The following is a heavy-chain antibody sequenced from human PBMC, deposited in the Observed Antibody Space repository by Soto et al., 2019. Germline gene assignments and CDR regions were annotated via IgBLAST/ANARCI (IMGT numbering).Heavy chain of an antibody. D-gene: IGHD6-13*01. V-gene: IGHV4-39*01. CDR1: GSSINSSGYY. CDR2: MCYGVST. Sequence: ASETLSLTCTVSGSSINSSGYYWGWIRQPPGKGLEWIGSMCYGVSTYYNPSLKSRVTVSVDTSKNQFSLNLRSVTAADTAVYYCARLPSRHLVDYWGQGTLVTVSS. J-gene: IGHJ4*02. CDR3: ARLPSRHLVDY.